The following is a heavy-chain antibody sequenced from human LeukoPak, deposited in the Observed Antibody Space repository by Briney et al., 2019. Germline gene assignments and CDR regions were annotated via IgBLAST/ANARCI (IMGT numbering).Heavy chain of an antibody. CDR2: INRDGGET. J-gene: IGHJ3*02. Sequence: PGGSLRLSCAASGFPFSSYCMSWVRQAPGKGLEWVATINRDGGETFYVDSVKGRFTISRDNAKNSLYLQMNSLRAEDTAVYYCAKGLDCSSTSCYAFDIWGQGTMVTVSS. CDR1: GFPFSSYC. CDR3: AKGLDCSSTSCYAFDI. V-gene: IGHV3-7*01. D-gene: IGHD2-2*01.